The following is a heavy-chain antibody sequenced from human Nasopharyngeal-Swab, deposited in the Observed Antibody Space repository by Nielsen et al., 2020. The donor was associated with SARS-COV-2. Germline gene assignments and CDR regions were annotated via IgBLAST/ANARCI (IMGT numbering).Heavy chain of an antibody. CDR1: GESFSGYY. J-gene: IGHJ4*02. CDR2: INHSGST. V-gene: IGHV4-34*01. Sequence: SQTLSLTCAVYGESFSGYYWSWIRQPPGKGLEWIGEINHSGSTNYNPSLKSRVTISVDTSKNQFSLKLSSVTAADTAVYYCARVRRLRRGGYYFDYWGQGTLVTVSS. D-gene: IGHD3-10*01. CDR3: ARVRRLRRGGYYFDY.